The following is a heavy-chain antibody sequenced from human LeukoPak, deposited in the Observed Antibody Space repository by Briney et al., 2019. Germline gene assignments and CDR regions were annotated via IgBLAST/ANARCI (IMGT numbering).Heavy chain of an antibody. CDR3: AQDIAWGAFDH. CDR2: ISPSGGGT. J-gene: IGHJ4*02. V-gene: IGHV3-23*01. Sequence: GGTVRLSCAASGFTFRNYGMNWVRQAPGKGLEWVSGISPSGGGTYYADSVKGRFTISRDDSKNTLSLQMNSLRLEDTAVYYCAQDIAWGAFDHWGQGTLVTVSS. CDR1: GFTFRNYG. D-gene: IGHD7-27*01.